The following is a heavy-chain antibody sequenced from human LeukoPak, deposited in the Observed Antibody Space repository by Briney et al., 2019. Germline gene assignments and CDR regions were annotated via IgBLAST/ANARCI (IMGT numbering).Heavy chain of an antibody. V-gene: IGHV4-59*01. CDR2: IYCSGST. Sequence: PSETLSLTCTVSGGSISSYYWSWIRQPPGKGLEWIGYIYCSGSTSYNPSLKSRVTISVGTSKNQFSLKLSSVTAADTAVYYCARVPNSGWYYFDYWGQGTLVTVSS. CDR3: ARVPNSGWYYFDY. J-gene: IGHJ4*02. D-gene: IGHD6-19*01. CDR1: GGSISSYY.